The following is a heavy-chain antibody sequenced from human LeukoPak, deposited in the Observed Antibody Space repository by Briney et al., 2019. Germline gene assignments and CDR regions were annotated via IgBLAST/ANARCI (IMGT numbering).Heavy chain of an antibody. Sequence: GGSLRLSCVASGFTFSNAWRSWVRQAPGKGLEWVGRIQSETDGGTIDYAAPGKGRFTISREDSKNTLYLQMNSLKTEDTAVYYCSTWFGGVWGQGTLVTVSS. CDR1: GFTFSNAW. D-gene: IGHD3-10*01. V-gene: IGHV3-15*01. CDR2: IQSETDGGTI. CDR3: STWFGGV. J-gene: IGHJ4*02.